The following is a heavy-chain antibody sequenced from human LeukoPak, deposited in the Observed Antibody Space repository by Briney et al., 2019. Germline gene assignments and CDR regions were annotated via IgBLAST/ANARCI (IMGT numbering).Heavy chain of an antibody. CDR2: ISYDGSHK. CDR1: GFTFSSDG. CDR3: AELGITMIGGV. V-gene: IGHV3-30*18. Sequence: GRSLRLSCAASGFTFSSDGMHWVRQALGKGLEWVAVISYDGSHKYYADFVKGRFTISRDNSKNTLYLQMNSLRAEDTAVYYCAELGITMIGGVWGKGTTVTISS. J-gene: IGHJ6*04. D-gene: IGHD3-10*02.